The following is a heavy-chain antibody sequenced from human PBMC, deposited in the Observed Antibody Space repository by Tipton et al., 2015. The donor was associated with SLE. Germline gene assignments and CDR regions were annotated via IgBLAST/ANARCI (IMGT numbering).Heavy chain of an antibody. CDR1: GASLSSFF. D-gene: IGHD3-22*01. Sequence: LRLSCTVSGASLSSFFWAWIRQPPGKGLEWIGEINHSGNTNYNPSLKSRVTISVDTSKNQFSLQLSSVTAADTAVYYCARVSSYYDSSGYPFSYWGQGTLVTVSS. CDR2: INHSGNT. V-gene: IGHV4-34*01. CDR3: ARVSSYYDSSGYPFSY. J-gene: IGHJ4*02.